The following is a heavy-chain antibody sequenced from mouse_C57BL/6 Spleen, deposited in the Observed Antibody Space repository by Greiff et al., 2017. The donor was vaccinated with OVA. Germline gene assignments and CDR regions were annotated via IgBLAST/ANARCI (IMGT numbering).Heavy chain of an antibody. CDR2: ISDGGSYT. D-gene: IGHD3-2*02. J-gene: IGHJ2*01. CDR3: AREKAQATFDY. Sequence: EVKLMESGGGLVKPGGSLKLSCAASGFTFSSYAMSWVRQTPEKRLEWVATISDGGSYTYYPDNVKGRFTISRDNAKNNLYLQMSHLKSEDTAMYYCAREKAQATFDYWGQGTTLTVSS. V-gene: IGHV5-4*01. CDR1: GFTFSSYA.